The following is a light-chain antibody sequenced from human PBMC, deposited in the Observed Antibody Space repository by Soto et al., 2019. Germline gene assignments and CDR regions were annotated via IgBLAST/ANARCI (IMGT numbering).Light chain of an antibody. J-gene: IGKJ1*01. CDR3: QQHGSSPWT. CDR2: GAS. V-gene: IGKV3-20*01. Sequence: EIVLTQSPGTLSLSPGERANLSCRASQSFSSSYLAWYQQKPGQAPRPLIYGASSRAIGIPDRFSGSGSGTDFTLTISRLEPEDFAVYYCQQHGSSPWTFGQGNKVEIK. CDR1: QSFSSSY.